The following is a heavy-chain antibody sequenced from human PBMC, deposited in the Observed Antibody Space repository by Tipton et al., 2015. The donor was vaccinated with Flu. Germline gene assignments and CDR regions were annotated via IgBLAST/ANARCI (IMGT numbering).Heavy chain of an antibody. CDR2: ISSSGNTI. CDR1: GFTFSNYE. CDR3: ATLTGDDY. V-gene: IGHV3-48*03. J-gene: IGHJ4*02. D-gene: IGHD7-27*01. Sequence: AVSGFTFSNYEMNWVRQAPGKGLEWLSYISSSGNTISYADSVRGRFTISRDNTKKSLYLQLSSLRAEDTAIYYCATLTGDDYWGQGLMVTVSS.